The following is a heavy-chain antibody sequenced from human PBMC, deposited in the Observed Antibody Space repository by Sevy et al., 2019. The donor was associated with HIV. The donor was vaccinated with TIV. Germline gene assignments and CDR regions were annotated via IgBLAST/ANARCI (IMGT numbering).Heavy chain of an antibody. CDR2: IKQDGSEK. D-gene: IGHD2-15*01. J-gene: IGHJ4*02. CDR1: GFPFRSYW. CDR3: ARPPPYCSGGSCDLEY. Sequence: GGSLRLSCAASGFPFRSYWMTWVRQAPGKGLEWVANIKQDGSEKYFVESVKGRFTISRDNAKNSLYLQMNSLRAEDTGVYYGARPPPYCSGGSCDLEYWGQGTLVTVSS. V-gene: IGHV3-7*01.